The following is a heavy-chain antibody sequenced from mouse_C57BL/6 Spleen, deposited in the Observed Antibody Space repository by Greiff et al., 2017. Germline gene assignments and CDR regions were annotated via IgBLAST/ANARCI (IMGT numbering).Heavy chain of an antibody. Sequence: VQLQQPGAELVKPGASVKLSCKASGYTFTSYWMHWVKQRPGRGLEWIGRIDPNSGGTKYNEKVKSKATLTVNKPSSTAYMQLSSLTSEVYAVYYCARLSYLSPYFDYWGQGTTLTVSS. J-gene: IGHJ2*01. CDR3: ARLSYLSPYFDY. V-gene: IGHV1-72*01. D-gene: IGHD6-2*01. CDR1: GYTFTSYW. CDR2: IDPNSGGT.